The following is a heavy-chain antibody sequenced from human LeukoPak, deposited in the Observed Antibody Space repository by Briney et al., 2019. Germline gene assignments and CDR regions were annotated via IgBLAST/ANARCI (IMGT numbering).Heavy chain of an antibody. CDR1: GFTFSSYS. CDR3: ARVSSATGTTRGFYFDY. J-gene: IGHJ4*02. D-gene: IGHD1-1*01. Sequence: GGSLRLSCPASGFTFSSYSMNWVRQAPGKGLGWVSSISSSSSYIYYADSVKGRFTISRDNAKNSLYLQMNSLRAEVTAVYHCARVSSATGTTRGFYFDYWGQGTLVTVSS. CDR2: ISSSSSYI. V-gene: IGHV3-21*01.